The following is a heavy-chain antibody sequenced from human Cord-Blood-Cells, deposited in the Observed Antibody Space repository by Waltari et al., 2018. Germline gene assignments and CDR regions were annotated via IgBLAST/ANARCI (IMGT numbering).Heavy chain of an antibody. Sequence: QVQLQQWGAGLLKPSETLSLTCAVYGGSFSGYYWSWIRQPPGKGLEWIGEIKHSGSTNYNPSRKSRVTISVDTSKNQFSLKLSSVTAADTAVYYCARGWGIAAAGTGDYWGQGTLVTVSS. D-gene: IGHD6-13*01. CDR3: ARGWGIAAAGTGDY. V-gene: IGHV4-34*01. J-gene: IGHJ4*02. CDR1: GGSFSGYY. CDR2: IKHSGST.